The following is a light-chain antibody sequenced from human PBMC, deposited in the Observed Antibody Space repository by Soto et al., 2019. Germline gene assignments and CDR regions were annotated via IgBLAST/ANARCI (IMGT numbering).Light chain of an antibody. J-gene: IGLJ1*01. CDR2: TNN. CDR3: AAWDDSLSGYV. Sequence: QSVLTQPPSASGTPGQRVTISCSGSVSNIGSNAVNWYQQLPGTAPKLRIYTNNQRPSGVPDRFSGSKSGTSGSLAISGLQSGDEADYYCAAWDDSLSGYVFGTGTKVTVL. CDR1: VSNIGSNA. V-gene: IGLV1-44*01.